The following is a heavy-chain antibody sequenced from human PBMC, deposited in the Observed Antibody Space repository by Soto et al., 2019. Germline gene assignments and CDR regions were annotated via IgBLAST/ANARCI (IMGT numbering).Heavy chain of an antibody. D-gene: IGHD6-13*01. CDR2: IIPIFGTA. CDR3: ARDALPPGIAAAGTVWWLWTGVY. CDR1: GGTFSSYA. Sequence: ASVKVSCKASGGTFSSYAISWVRQAPGQGLEWMGGIIPIFGTANYAQKFQGRVTITADESTSTAYMELSSLRSEDTAVYYCARDALPPGIAAAGTVWWLWTGVYWGQGTLVTVSS. V-gene: IGHV1-69*13. J-gene: IGHJ4*02.